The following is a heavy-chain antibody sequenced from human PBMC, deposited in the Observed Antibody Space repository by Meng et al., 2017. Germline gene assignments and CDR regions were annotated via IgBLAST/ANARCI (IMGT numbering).Heavy chain of an antibody. CDR2: IYYSGST. Sequence: QGQLQAVGPGLVRPSEALSPACSVFGGSVSSGSYYWSWIRQPPGKGLEWIGYIYYSGSTNYNPSLKSRVTISVDTSKNQFSLKLSSVTAADTAVYYCASKGGLSTYNWFDPWGQGTLVTVSS. CDR3: ASKGGLSTYNWFDP. CDR1: GGSVSSGSYY. V-gene: IGHV4-61*01. J-gene: IGHJ5*02. D-gene: IGHD5-12*01.